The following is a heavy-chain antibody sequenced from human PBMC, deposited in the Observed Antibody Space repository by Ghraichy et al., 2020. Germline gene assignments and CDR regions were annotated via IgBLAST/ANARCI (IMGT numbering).Heavy chain of an antibody. CDR1: GFNFGSYA. V-gene: IGHV3-23*01. CDR3: AGGSSLSCYASLDY. Sequence: GGSLRLSCATYGFNFGSYAMSWVRQVPGKGLEWVSVIGESGDSTYYADSVKGRFTISRDRSKNTLYLQMDSLRVEETAVYYCAGGSSLSCYASLDYWGQGTLVTVSS. CDR2: IGESGDST. J-gene: IGHJ4*02. D-gene: IGHD2-2*01.